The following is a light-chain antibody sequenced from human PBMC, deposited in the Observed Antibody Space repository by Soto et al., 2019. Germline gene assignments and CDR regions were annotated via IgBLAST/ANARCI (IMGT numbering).Light chain of an antibody. CDR3: GTWDSSLSAVV. J-gene: IGLJ2*01. Sequence: QSVLTQPPSVSAAPGQKVTISCSGSSSNIGNNYVSWYQQLPGTAPKLRIYENNKRPSGIPDRFSGSKSGTSATLGITGLQTGDEADYYCGTWDSSLSAVVFGGGTKVTVL. CDR1: SSNIGNNY. CDR2: ENN. V-gene: IGLV1-51*02.